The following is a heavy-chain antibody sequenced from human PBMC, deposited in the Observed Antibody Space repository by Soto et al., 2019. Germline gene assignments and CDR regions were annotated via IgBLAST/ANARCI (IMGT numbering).Heavy chain of an antibody. CDR1: GASFSDKTFY. V-gene: IGHV4-61*01. Sequence: SETLSLTCSVSGASFSDKTFYWSWHRQSPGKGLEWIGYIYYSGTTNYNPSLKGRFTIPVETSKNQFPLRLNSVTAAGTALYYCARTTAVPNTLRSRYYFDYWGQGMLVTVSS. D-gene: IGHD4-17*01. J-gene: IGHJ4*02. CDR2: IYYSGTT. CDR3: ARTTAVPNTLRSRYYFDY.